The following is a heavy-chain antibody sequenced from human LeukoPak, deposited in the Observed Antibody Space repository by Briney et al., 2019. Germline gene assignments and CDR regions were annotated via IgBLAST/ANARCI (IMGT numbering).Heavy chain of an antibody. V-gene: IGHV1-18*01. Sequence: GASVKVSCKASGYTFTGYGISWVRQAPGQGLEWMGWISAYNGNTNYAQKLQGRVTMTTDTSTSTAYMELRSLRSDDTAVYYCARGGSGMLGYYDFWSGQAGSQNWFDPWGQGTLVTVSS. J-gene: IGHJ5*02. D-gene: IGHD3-3*01. CDR1: GYTFTGYG. CDR3: ARGGSGMLGYYDFWSGQAGSQNWFDP. CDR2: ISAYNGNT.